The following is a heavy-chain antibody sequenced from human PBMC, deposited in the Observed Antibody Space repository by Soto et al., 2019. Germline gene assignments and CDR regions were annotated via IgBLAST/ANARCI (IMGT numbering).Heavy chain of an antibody. J-gene: IGHJ4*02. V-gene: IGHV4-31*03. CDR3: ARGGYTAMSPGFFDY. D-gene: IGHD5-18*01. Sequence: QVQLQESGQGLVKPSQTLSLTCTVSGGSISSGGYYWSWIRQHPGKGLEWIGYIYYSGSTYYNPSIKSRVTISVDTSKNQFSLKLSSVTAADTAVYYCARGGYTAMSPGFFDYWGQGTLVNVSS. CDR2: IYYSGST. CDR1: GGSISSGGYY.